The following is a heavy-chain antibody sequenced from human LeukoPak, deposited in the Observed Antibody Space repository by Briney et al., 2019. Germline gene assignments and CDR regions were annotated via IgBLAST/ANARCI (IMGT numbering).Heavy chain of an antibody. CDR2: ISSGSSTM. CDR3: ARGSSGEY. V-gene: IGHV3-48*01. Sequence: GGSLRLSCAVSGFTFSSYSMNWLRQAPGKGLEWIFYISSGSSTMYYADSVKGRFTISRDNANNSLYLQMNSLRGEDTAVYYCARGSSGEYWGQGTLVTVSS. D-gene: IGHD3-22*01. J-gene: IGHJ4*02. CDR1: GFTFSSYS.